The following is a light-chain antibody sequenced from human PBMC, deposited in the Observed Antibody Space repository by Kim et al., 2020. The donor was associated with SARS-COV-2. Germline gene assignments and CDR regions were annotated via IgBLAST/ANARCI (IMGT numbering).Light chain of an antibody. Sequence: QSVVTQPPSASGTPGQRVAISCSGSTSNIGNNYVYWFQQFPGTAPKLLIYRHSKRPSGVPDRFSGSKSGTSASLAISGLRSEDEADYYCAAWDDSLSGWVFGGGTRLTVL. V-gene: IGLV1-47*01. CDR1: TSNIGNNY. CDR3: AAWDDSLSGWV. CDR2: RHS. J-gene: IGLJ3*02.